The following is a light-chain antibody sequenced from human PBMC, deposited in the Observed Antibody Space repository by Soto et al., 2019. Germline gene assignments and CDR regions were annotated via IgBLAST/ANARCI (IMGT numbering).Light chain of an antibody. J-gene: IGLJ2*01. CDR3: SSYTSSSTVGVI. CDR1: SSDVGGYNY. Sequence: QSALTQPASVSGSPGQSITISCTGTSSDVGGYNYVSWYQQHPGKAPKLMIFDVSYRPSGVSNRFSGSKSGNTASLTISGLQAEDEADYYCSSYTSSSTVGVIFGGGTKVTVL. CDR2: DVS. V-gene: IGLV2-14*01.